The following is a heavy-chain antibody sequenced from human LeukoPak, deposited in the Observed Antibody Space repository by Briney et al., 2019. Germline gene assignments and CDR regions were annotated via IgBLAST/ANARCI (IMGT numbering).Heavy chain of an antibody. CDR3: ARYNSLNAFDI. CDR2: IYYSGST. Sequence: SETLSLTCTVSAGSIISYYWSWIRQPPGKGLEWIGYIYYSGSTKYNPSLKSRVTISVGTSKNQFSLRLSSVTAADTAVYYCARYNSLNAFDIWGQGTTVTVSS. D-gene: IGHD1-14*01. V-gene: IGHV4-59*08. CDR1: AGSIISYY. J-gene: IGHJ3*02.